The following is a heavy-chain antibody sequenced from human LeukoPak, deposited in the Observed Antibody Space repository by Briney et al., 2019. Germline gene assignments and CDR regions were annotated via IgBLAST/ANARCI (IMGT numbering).Heavy chain of an antibody. Sequence: ASVKVSCKTSGYTFTNHDMHWVRQAPGRRLEWMGWINAGNGNTKYSQEFQGRVTITRDTSASTAYMELSSLRSEDMAVYYCTLYNYWGQGTLVTVSS. V-gene: IGHV1-3*03. J-gene: IGHJ4*02. CDR3: TLYNY. D-gene: IGHD2-2*02. CDR1: GYTFTNHD. CDR2: INAGNGNT.